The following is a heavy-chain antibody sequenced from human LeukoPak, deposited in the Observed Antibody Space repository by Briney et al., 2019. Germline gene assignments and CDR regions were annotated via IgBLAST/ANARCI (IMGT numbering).Heavy chain of an antibody. Sequence: GASVKVSCKASGYTFTSYYMHWVRQAPGQGLEWMGIINPSGGSTSYAQKFQGRVTMTRDTSTSTVYMELSSLRSDDTAVYYCARKGVGATGLDYWGQGTLVTVSS. D-gene: IGHD1-26*01. CDR3: ARKGVGATGLDY. CDR2: INPSGGST. V-gene: IGHV1-46*01. CDR1: GYTFTSYY. J-gene: IGHJ4*02.